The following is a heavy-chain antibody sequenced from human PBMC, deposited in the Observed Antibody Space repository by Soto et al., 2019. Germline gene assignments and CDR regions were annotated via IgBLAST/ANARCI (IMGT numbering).Heavy chain of an antibody. J-gene: IGHJ5*02. CDR1: GFTFRSYA. D-gene: IGHD2-2*01. CDR3: ARVDPPAKS. CDR2: ISSSGIST. V-gene: IGHV3-23*01. Sequence: GGSLRLSCAASGFTFRSYAMSWVRQAPGKGLEWVSGISSSGISTHYADSVKGRFTISRGNAKNTLYLQMNSLRAEDTAVYYCARVDPPAKSWGQGTLVTVSS.